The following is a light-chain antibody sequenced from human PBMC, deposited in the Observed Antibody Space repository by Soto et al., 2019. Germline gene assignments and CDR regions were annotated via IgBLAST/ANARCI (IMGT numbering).Light chain of an antibody. CDR2: GAS. J-gene: IGKJ2*01. CDR1: QSVSSSY. V-gene: IGKV3-20*01. Sequence: EIVLTQSPGTLSLSPGERATLSCRASQSVSSSYLAWYQQKPGQAPRLLIYGASSRATGIPDRFSGSGSGTDFTITISRLEPEVFAVYYCQQYGSSAYTFGQGTKLEIK. CDR3: QQYGSSAYT.